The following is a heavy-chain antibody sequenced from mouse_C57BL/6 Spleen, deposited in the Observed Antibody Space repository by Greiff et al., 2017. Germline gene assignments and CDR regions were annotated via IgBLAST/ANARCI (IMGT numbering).Heavy chain of an antibody. CDR3: SREVHYDGSCHFDY. CDR2: IYPRSGNT. V-gene: IGHV1-81*01. CDR1: GYTFTSYG. D-gene: IGHD1-1*01. J-gene: IGHJ2*01. Sequence: QVQLQQSGAELARPGASVKLSCKASGYTFTSYGISWVKQRTGQGLGWIGEIYPRSGNTYYNEKFKGKATLTADKSSSTAYMELRSLTSEDSAVYVGSREVHYDGSCHFDYWGQGTTLTVSS.